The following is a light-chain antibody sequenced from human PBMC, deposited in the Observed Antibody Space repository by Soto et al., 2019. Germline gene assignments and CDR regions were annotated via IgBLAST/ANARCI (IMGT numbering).Light chain of an antibody. CDR3: QQYNKWPPTWT. CDR2: GAS. J-gene: IGKJ1*01. CDR1: QSINTN. V-gene: IGKV3-15*01. Sequence: IVMTQSPATLSVSPGERATLSCRASQSINTNLAWYQHKPGQGPRLLIYGASTRATGVPARLSGSGSGTEFTLTISIVQSEDFAIYSCQQYNKWPPTWTFGQGTNVEIK.